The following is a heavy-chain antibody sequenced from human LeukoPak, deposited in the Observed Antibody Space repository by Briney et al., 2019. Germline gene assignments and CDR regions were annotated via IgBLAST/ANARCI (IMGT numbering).Heavy chain of an antibody. J-gene: IGHJ4*02. CDR2: IYYTGNT. V-gene: IGHV4-59*01. CDR3: ARWREYHDY. CDR1: GGSISSYY. D-gene: IGHD2-2*01. Sequence: PSETLSLTCTVSGGSISSYYWSWIRQPPGKGLEWIGYIYYTGNTNYNTSLKSRVTISVDASNNQFSLKLSSLTAADTAVYYCARWREYHDYWGQGTLVTVSS.